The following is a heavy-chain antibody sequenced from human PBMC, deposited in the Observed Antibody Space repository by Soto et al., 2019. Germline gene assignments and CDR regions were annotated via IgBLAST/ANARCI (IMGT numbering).Heavy chain of an antibody. V-gene: IGHV4-4*02. CDR3: ASRDPGTSVDY. CDR1: GGSFTSNSW. J-gene: IGHJ4*02. D-gene: IGHD1-7*01. Sequence: SETLSLSCAVSGGSFTSNSWWACVRQPPGQGLEWIGEIYRTGSTNYNPSLKSRVTISLDKSENQFSLKVTSLTAADTAVYYCASRDPGTSVDYWGQGTLVTSPQ. CDR2: IYRTGST.